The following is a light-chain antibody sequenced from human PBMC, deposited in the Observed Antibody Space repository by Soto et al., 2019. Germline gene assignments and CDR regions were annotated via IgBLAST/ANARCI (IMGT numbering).Light chain of an antibody. Sequence: DIQMTRSPSSLSASVGDRVTITCRASQSISSYLNWYQQKPGKAPKLLIYAASSLQSGVPSRFSGSGSGTDFTLTISSLQPEDFATYYCQQSYSTPPIPFGQGTLLEIK. V-gene: IGKV1-39*01. J-gene: IGKJ5*01. CDR2: AAS. CDR3: QQSYSTPPIP. CDR1: QSISSY.